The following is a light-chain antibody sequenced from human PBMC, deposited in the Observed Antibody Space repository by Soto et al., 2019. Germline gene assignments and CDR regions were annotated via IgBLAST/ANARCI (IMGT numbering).Light chain of an antibody. V-gene: IGKV3D-15*01. Sequence: EIVMTQSPSTLSVPPRERATLSCRASQSVSSNLAWYQQKPGQAPRLLIYDASNRATGIPARFSGSGSGTGFTLTISSLQSEDFAVYYCQQYNNWPPITFGQGTRLEI. CDR1: QSVSSN. CDR2: DAS. CDR3: QQYNNWPPIT. J-gene: IGKJ5*01.